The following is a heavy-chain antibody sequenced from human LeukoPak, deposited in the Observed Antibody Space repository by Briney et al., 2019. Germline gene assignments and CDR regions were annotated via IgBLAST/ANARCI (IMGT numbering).Heavy chain of an antibody. CDR2: IYYTGSA. Sequence: PSETLSLTCTVSGGSISSNNYYWGWVRQPPGKGLEWIGSIYYTGSAYYNPSLKSRVTISIDTSRNQFSLKLTSVNAADTAVYYCARHRKVDTAGDYWGRGALVTVSS. D-gene: IGHD5-18*01. CDR3: ARHRKVDTAGDY. V-gene: IGHV4-39*01. CDR1: GGSISSNNYY. J-gene: IGHJ4*02.